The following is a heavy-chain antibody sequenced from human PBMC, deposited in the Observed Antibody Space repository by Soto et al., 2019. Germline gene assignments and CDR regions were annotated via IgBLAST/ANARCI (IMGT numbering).Heavy chain of an antibody. CDR2: IYYIGST. CDR1: GGSISSGGYY. V-gene: IGHV4-31*01. Sequence: QVQLQESGPGLVKPSQTLSLTCTVSGGSISSGGYYWSWIRHHPGKGLEWIGYIYYIGSTYYNPSLKSLVTISVDTSKNQSSLKLSSVTAADTAVYYCAKRASSGSRDAFDIWGQGTMVTVSS. J-gene: IGHJ3*02. D-gene: IGHD6-19*01. CDR3: AKRASSGSRDAFDI.